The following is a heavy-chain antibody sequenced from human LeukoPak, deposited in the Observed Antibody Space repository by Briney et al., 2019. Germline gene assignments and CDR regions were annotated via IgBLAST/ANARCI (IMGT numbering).Heavy chain of an antibody. V-gene: IGHV3-74*01. D-gene: IGHD2-2*03. CDR1: GFTFSSYW. CDR2: INSDGSST. Sequence: PGGSLRLSCAASGFTFSSYWMHWVRQAPGKGLVWVSRINSDGSSTSYADSVKGRFTISRDNSKDTLYLQMGSLRPEDMAVYYCGKGWMDYWGQGTQVTVSS. J-gene: IGHJ4*02. CDR3: GKGWMDY.